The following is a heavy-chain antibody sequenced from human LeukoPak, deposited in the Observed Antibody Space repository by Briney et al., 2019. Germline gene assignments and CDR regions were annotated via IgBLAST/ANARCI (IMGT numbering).Heavy chain of an antibody. Sequence: GGSLRLSCAASGFSFSNYGMHWVRQAPGKGLEWVANIKEDGSEKYYVDSVKGRFTISRDSAKNSLYLQMNSLRAEDTAVYYCAREYYYDSSGYGSFGYWGQGTLVTVSS. J-gene: IGHJ4*02. V-gene: IGHV3-7*01. CDR2: IKEDGSEK. CDR1: GFSFSNYG. CDR3: AREYYYDSSGYGSFGY. D-gene: IGHD3-22*01.